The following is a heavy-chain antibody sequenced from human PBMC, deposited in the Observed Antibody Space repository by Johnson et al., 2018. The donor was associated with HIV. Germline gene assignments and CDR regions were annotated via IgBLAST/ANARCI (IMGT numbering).Heavy chain of an antibody. D-gene: IGHD6-19*01. J-gene: IGHJ3*02. CDR2: IKRNIDGGTT. CDR1: GFTFSSFW. CDR3: TTDLAAVGSGAFDI. V-gene: IGHV3-15*01. Sequence: VQLVESGGGLVQPGGSLTLSCVASGFTFSSFWMTWVRQAPGKGLEWVGRIKRNIDGGTTDYAAPVKGRFTISRDDSKNTLYLQLNSLKTEDTAVYYCTTDLAAVGSGAFDIWGQGTMVTVSS.